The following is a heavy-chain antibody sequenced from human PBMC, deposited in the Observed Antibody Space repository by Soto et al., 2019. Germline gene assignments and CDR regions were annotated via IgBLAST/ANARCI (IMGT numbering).Heavy chain of an antibody. CDR1: GITFINYW. CDR2: IKEDGSEK. D-gene: IGHD5-18*01. J-gene: IGHJ4*02. Sequence: DVQLVESGGGLVQPGGSLRLSCAASGITFINYWMTWVRQVPGKGLEWVANIKEDGSEKYFVDSVKGRFTISRDNARNSLYLQINSLRAEDTAVYYCACDGGGYSYGYYLDYWGQGALVSVSS. CDR3: ACDGGGYSYGYYLDY. V-gene: IGHV3-7*05.